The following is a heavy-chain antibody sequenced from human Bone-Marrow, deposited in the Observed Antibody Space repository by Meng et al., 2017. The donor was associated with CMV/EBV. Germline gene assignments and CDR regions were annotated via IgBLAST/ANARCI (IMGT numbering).Heavy chain of an antibody. V-gene: IGHV1-18*01. CDR1: GYTFTSYG. CDR2: ISVYNGNT. D-gene: IGHD2-2*01. CDR3: ANKYHGYYGMDV. Sequence: ASVKVSCKASGYTFTSYGISWVRQAPGQGLEWMGCISVYNGNTNYVQKLQGRVTMTTDTSTSTAYMELRSLRSDDTAVYYCANKYHGYYGMDVWGQGTTVTVSS. J-gene: IGHJ6*02.